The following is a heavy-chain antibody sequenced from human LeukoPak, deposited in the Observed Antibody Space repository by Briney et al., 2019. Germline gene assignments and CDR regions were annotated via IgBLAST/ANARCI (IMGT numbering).Heavy chain of an antibody. Sequence: GESLKISCKGSGYSFTGYWISWVRQMPGKGLEWMGRIDPSDSCTNYSPSFQGHVTISADKSISTAYLQWSSLKASDTAMYYCARLWFGELLDPNWGQGTLVTVSS. CDR3: ARLWFGELLDPN. V-gene: IGHV5-10-1*01. D-gene: IGHD3-10*01. CDR2: IDPSDSCT. J-gene: IGHJ4*02. CDR1: GYSFTGYW.